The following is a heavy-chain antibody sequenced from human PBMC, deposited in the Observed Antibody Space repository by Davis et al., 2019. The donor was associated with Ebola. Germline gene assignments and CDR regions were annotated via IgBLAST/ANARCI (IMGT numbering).Heavy chain of an antibody. J-gene: IGHJ4*02. V-gene: IGHV1-46*01. CDR2: INPSGGST. CDR1: GYTFTSYY. Sequence: AASVKVSCKASGYTFTSYYMHWVRQAPGQGLEWMGIINPSGGSTSYAQKFQGRVTMTRDTSTSTVYMELSSLRSEDTAVYYCARDTKYSGSYYRHFDYWGQGTLVTVSS. D-gene: IGHD1-26*01. CDR3: ARDTKYSGSYYRHFDY.